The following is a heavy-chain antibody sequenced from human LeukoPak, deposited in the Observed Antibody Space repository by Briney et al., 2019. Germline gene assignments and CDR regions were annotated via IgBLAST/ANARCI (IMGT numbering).Heavy chain of an antibody. D-gene: IGHD2-15*01. J-gene: IGHJ4*02. CDR2: ISSSSSTI. V-gene: IGHV3-23*01. CDR3: AKGVLSWVDY. Sequence: GGSLRLSCAASGFDVSSNYLSWVRHPPGKGLEWVSYISSSSSTIYYADSVKGRFTISRDNSKNTLYLQMNSLRAEDTAVYYCAKGVLSWVDYWGQGTLVTVSS. CDR1: GFDVSSNY.